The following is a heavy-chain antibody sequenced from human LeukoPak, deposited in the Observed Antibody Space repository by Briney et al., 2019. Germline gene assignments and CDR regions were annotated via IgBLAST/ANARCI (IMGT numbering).Heavy chain of an antibody. CDR3: ARGGSGSYFSWLDP. V-gene: IGHV1-2*02. D-gene: IGHD3-10*01. J-gene: IGHJ5*02. CDR2: INPNSGGT. Sequence: ASVKVSCKASGYTFTGYYIHWVRQAPGQGLECMGWINPNSGGTNYAQKFQGRVTMTRDTSISTAYMELSRLRSDDTAVYHCARGGSGSYFSWLDPWGQGTLVTFSS. CDR1: GYTFTGYY.